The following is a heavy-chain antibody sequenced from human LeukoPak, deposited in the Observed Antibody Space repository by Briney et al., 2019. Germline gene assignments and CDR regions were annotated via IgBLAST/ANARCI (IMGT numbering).Heavy chain of an antibody. J-gene: IGHJ4*02. CDR3: ARMNYVSTGWGAPFDY. V-gene: IGHV3-9*01. Sequence: GGSLRLSCAASGFTFDDYAMHWVRQAPGKGLEWVSGISWNSGSIGYADSVKGRFTISRDNAKNSLFLQMNSLRAEDTAVYYCARMNYVSTGWGAPFDYWGQGTLVTVSS. D-gene: IGHD1-7*01. CDR2: ISWNSGSI. CDR1: GFTFDDYA.